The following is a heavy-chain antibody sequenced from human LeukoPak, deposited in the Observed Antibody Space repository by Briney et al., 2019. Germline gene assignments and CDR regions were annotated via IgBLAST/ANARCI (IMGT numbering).Heavy chain of an antibody. CDR3: ARGYDYGDFPGFDP. CDR2: ISYEGNNK. V-gene: IGHV3-30*01. CDR1: GFTFSSYA. J-gene: IGHJ5*02. Sequence: GGSLRLSFSASGFTFSSYAMDWVPQAPGKGLGWVAVISYEGNNKYYEDSVKGRFTSSQDNDKNTLNVQMNSLRAEDPAVYYGARGYDYGDFPGFDPGGQGTLVTVPS. D-gene: IGHD4-17*01.